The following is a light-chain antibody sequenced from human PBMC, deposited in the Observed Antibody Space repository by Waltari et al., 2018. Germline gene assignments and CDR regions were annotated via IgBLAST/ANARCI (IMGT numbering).Light chain of an antibody. V-gene: IGKV3-11*01. Sequence: EIVLTQSPGTLSLSPGERATLSCRASQSVHNYLAWYQQKPGQAPRLLIYNALHRATGIPARFRGSGSGTDFTLTISRLQPEDFGVYYCQQRGNWITFGQGTRLEIK. CDR1: QSVHNY. J-gene: IGKJ5*01. CDR2: NAL. CDR3: QQRGNWIT.